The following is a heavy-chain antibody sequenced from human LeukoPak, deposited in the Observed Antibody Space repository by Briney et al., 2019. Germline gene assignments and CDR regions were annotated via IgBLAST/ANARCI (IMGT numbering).Heavy chain of an antibody. V-gene: IGHV3-15*01. D-gene: IGHD1-26*01. CDR1: GFTFSNAW. CDR2: IKSKTDGGTT. J-gene: IGHJ4*02. CDR3: TTDLVGATSFDY. Sequence: GGSLRLSWAASGFTFSNAWMSWVRQAPGKGLEWVGRIKSKTDGGTTDYAAPVKGRFTISRDDSKNTLYLQMNSLKTEDTAVYYCTTDLVGATSFDYWGQGTLVTVSS.